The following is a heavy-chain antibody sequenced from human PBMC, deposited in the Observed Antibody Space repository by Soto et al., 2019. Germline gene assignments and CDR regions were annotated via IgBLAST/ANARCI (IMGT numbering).Heavy chain of an antibody. V-gene: IGHV1-58*02. Sequence: SVKVSCKASGFTFSNSAIQWMRQARGERLEWIGWIVVGSGNTNYAQKIQERVTIIRDMSTSTSYMELSSLTSEDTAVYYCVLCTTTSCYGKFVYWGQGTLVTVSS. J-gene: IGHJ4*02. CDR1: GFTFSNSA. CDR3: VLCTTTSCYGKFVY. D-gene: IGHD2-2*01. CDR2: IVVGSGNT.